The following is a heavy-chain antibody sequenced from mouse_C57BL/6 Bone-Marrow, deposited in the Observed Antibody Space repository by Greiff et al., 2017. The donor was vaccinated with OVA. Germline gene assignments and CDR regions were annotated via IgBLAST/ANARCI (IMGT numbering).Heavy chain of an antibody. Sequence: EVQGVESGGGLVKPGGSLKLSCAASGFTFSSYAMSWVRQTPEKRLEWVATISDGGSYTYYPDNVKGRFTISRDNAKNNLYLQMSHLKSEDTAMYYCARDEYPYYYGSSYWYFDVWGTGTTVTVSS. V-gene: IGHV5-4*01. CDR3: ARDEYPYYYGSSYWYFDV. D-gene: IGHD1-1*01. CDR1: GFTFSSYA. CDR2: ISDGGSYT. J-gene: IGHJ1*03.